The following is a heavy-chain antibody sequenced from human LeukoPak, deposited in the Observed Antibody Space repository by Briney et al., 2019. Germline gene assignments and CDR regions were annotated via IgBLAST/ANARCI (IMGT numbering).Heavy chain of an antibody. CDR1: GFTFSSYE. V-gene: IGHV3-48*03. CDR3: AREHSGYDFPGRDYYYMDV. CDR2: ISSSGATK. Sequence: GGSLRLSCAASGFTFSSYEMNWVRQAPGNGLEWISYISSSGATKYYTDSVKGRFTISRDNAKNSLYLQMNSLRAEDTAVYYCAREHSGYDFPGRDYYYMDVWGKGTTVTVSS. J-gene: IGHJ6*03. D-gene: IGHD5-12*01.